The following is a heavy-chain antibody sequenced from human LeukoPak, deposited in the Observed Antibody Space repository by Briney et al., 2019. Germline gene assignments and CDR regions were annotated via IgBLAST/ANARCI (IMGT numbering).Heavy chain of an antibody. V-gene: IGHV4-34*01. CDR3: ARGRRDGYNFRSFFFDY. D-gene: IGHD5-24*01. CDR1: GGSFSGYY. CDR2: INHSGST. Sequence: SSETLSLTCAVYGGSFSGYYWSWIRQPPGKGLEWIGEINHSGSTNYNPSLKSRVTISVDTSKNQFSLKLSSVTAADTAVYYCARGRRDGYNFRSFFFDYWGQRTLVTVSS. J-gene: IGHJ4*02.